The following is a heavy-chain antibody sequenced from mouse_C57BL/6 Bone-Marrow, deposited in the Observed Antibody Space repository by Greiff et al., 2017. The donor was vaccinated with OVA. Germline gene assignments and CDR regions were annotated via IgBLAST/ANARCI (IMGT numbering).Heavy chain of an antibody. Sequence: DVHLVESGGDLVKPGGSLKLSCAASGFTFSSYGMSWVRQTPDKRLEWVATISSGGSYTYYPDSVKGRFTISRDNAKNTLYLQMSSLKSEDTAMYYCARRHYYGSSRFAYWGQGTLVTVSA. J-gene: IGHJ3*01. CDR2: ISSGGSYT. CDR1: GFTFSSYG. D-gene: IGHD1-1*01. V-gene: IGHV5-6*01. CDR3: ARRHYYGSSRFAY.